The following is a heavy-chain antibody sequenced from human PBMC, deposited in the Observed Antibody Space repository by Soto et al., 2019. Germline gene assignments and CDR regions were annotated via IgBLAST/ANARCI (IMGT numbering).Heavy chain of an antibody. CDR3: ARLQYTVVTPIDL. CDR1: GGSITNYY. V-gene: IGHV4-59*01. J-gene: IGHJ3*01. D-gene: IGHD2-21*02. Sequence: QVQLQESGPGLVKPSETLSLTCTVPGGSITNYYWTWIRQLPGKRLEWIAHIHNSGNTNSNPSLKSRVTISMDTYKNQISLRLTSVTAADTAMYYCARLQYTVVTPIDLWGQGTMVTVSS. CDR2: IHNSGNT.